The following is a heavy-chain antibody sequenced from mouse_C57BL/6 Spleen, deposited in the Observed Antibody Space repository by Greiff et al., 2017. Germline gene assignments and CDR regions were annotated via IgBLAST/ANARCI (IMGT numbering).Heavy chain of an antibody. J-gene: IGHJ4*01. D-gene: IGHD2-4*01. CDR1: GYAFTNYL. Sequence: QVQLQQSGAELVRPGTSVKVSCKASGYAFTNYLIEWVKQRPGQGLEWIGVLNPGSGGTNYNEQFKGKATLTADKSSSTAYMQLSSLTSEDSAVYFCARRDYDYAMDYWGQGTSVTVSS. CDR2: LNPGSGGT. CDR3: ARRDYDYAMDY. V-gene: IGHV1-54*01.